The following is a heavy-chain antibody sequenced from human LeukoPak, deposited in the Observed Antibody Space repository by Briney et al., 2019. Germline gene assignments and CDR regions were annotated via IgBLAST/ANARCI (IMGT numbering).Heavy chain of an antibody. CDR2: ISYGGST. J-gene: IGHJ5*02. V-gene: IGHV4-59*01. CDR3: ARALLRPWFDP. Sequence: SETLSLTCTVSGGSISNYYWSWIRQPPGKGLEWIGYISYGGSTNYNPSLKSRVTISVDTSKNQFSLKLRSVTTADTAVYYCARALLRPWFDPWGQGTLVTVSS. CDR1: GGSISNYY. D-gene: IGHD3-16*01.